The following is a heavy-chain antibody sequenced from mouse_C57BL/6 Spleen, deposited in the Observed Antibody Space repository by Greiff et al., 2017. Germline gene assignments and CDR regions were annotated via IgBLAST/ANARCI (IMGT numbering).Heavy chain of an antibody. CDR2: IWRGGGS. D-gene: IGHD1-1*01. J-gene: IGHJ1*03. Sequence: QVQLKESGPGLVQPSQSLSITCTVSGFSLTSYGVHWVRQSPGKGLEWLGVIWRGGGSDYTAAFMSSQSITKDNSKSEVFLKMNSLQADDTAIYYCAKNSSTTVVAHWYFDVWGTGTLVTVSS. CDR3: AKNSSTTVVAHWYFDV. CDR1: GFSLTSYG. V-gene: IGHV2-5*01.